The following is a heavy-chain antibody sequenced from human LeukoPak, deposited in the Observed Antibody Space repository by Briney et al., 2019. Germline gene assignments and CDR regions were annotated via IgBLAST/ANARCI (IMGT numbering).Heavy chain of an antibody. J-gene: IGHJ5*02. Sequence: GGSLGLSCAASGFTFSSYSMNWVRQAPGKGLEWVSSISSSSSYIYYADSVKGRFTISRDNAKNSLYLQMNSLRAEDTAVYYCARDQRYFDWLLEDPNWFDPWGQGTLVTVSS. V-gene: IGHV3-21*01. CDR3: ARDQRYFDWLLEDPNWFDP. CDR1: GFTFSSYS. D-gene: IGHD3-9*01. CDR2: ISSSSSYI.